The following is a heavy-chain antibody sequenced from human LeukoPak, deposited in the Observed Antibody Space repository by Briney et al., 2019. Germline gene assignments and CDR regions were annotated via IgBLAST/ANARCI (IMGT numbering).Heavy chain of an antibody. Sequence: ASVKVSCKASGGTFSSYAISWVRQAPGQGLEWMGGIIPIFGTANYAQKFQGRVTITTDESTSTAYMELSSLRSEGTAVYYCARVADSSGYALFDYWGQGTLVTVSS. D-gene: IGHD3-22*01. V-gene: IGHV1-69*05. CDR3: ARVADSSGYALFDY. CDR2: IIPIFGTA. CDR1: GGTFSSYA. J-gene: IGHJ4*02.